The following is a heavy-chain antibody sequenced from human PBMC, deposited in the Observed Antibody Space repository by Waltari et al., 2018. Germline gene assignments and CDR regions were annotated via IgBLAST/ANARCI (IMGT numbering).Heavy chain of an antibody. Sequence: QVQLVESGGGVVQPGRSLSLSCAASGFTFSSYGMHWVRQAPGKGLEWVEVISYDGSNKYYADAVKGRFTISRDNSKNTLYLQMNSLRAEDTAVYYCAKVYSSSSLRFDYWGQGTLVTVSS. CDR1: GFTFSSYG. V-gene: IGHV3-30*18. J-gene: IGHJ4*02. CDR2: ISYDGSNK. CDR3: AKVYSSSSLRFDY. D-gene: IGHD6-6*01.